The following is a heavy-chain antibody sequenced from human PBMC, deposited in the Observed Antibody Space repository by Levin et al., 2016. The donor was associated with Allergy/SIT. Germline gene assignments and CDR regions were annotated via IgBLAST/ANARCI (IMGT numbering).Heavy chain of an antibody. D-gene: IGHD3-10*01. CDR3: TTGWVYGFGYFDY. J-gene: IGHJ4*02. Sequence: WIRQPPGKGLEWVGRIKSKTDGGTTDYAAPVKGRFAISRDDSKNTLYLQMNSLKTEDTAVYYCTTGWVYGFGYFDYWGQGTLVTVSS. V-gene: IGHV3-15*01. CDR2: IKSKTDGGTT.